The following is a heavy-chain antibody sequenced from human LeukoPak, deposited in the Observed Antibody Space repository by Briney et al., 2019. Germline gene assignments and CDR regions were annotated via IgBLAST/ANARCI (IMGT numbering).Heavy chain of an antibody. CDR2: ISSSSSYI. CDR1: GFTFSSYS. CDR3: ARGLYGSGSYPFDY. D-gene: IGHD3-10*01. J-gene: IGHJ4*02. V-gene: IGHV3-21*01. Sequence: GGSLRLSCAASGFTFSSYSMNWVRQAPGKGLEWVSSISSSSSYIYYADSVKGRFTISRDNAKNSLYLQMNSLRAEDTAVYYCARGLYGSGSYPFDYWGQGTLVTVSS.